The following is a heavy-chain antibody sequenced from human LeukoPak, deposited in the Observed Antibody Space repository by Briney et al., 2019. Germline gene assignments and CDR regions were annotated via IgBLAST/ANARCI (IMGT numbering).Heavy chain of an antibody. J-gene: IGHJ4*02. Sequence: GGSLRLSCAASGFTFSSYGMHWVRQAPGKGLEWVAVIWYDGSNKYYADSVKGRFTISRDNAKNTLYLQMNSLRAEDTAVYYCARDLSRENGDYIGYWGQGTLVTVSS. D-gene: IGHD4-17*01. CDR3: ARDLSRENGDYIGY. V-gene: IGHV3-33*01. CDR2: IWYDGSNK. CDR1: GFTFSSYG.